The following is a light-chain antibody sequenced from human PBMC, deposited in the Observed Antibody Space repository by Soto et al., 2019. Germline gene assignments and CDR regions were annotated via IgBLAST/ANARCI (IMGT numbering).Light chain of an antibody. J-gene: IGLJ2*01. V-gene: IGLV2-18*02. Sequence: QSALTQPPSVSGSPGQSVTISCNGTSSDVGSYNRVSWYQQPPGTAPKLMIYEVNNRPSGVPDRFSGSKSDNTASLTISGLRAEDEGDYYCSSYTNSNTYVIFGGGTQLTVL. CDR2: EVN. CDR3: SSYTNSNTYVI. CDR1: SSDVGSYNR.